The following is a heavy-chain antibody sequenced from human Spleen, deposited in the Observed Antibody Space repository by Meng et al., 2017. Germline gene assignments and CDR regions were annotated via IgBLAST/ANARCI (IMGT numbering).Heavy chain of an antibody. V-gene: IGHV4-34*01. CDR1: GESFRDYY. Sequence: QGPLQQWGACRLKPSETLSLAGVVSGESFRDYYWSGIRQPPGKGLEWIGEINNSGSTNYNPSLESRATISVDTSQNNLSLKLRYVTAADSAVYYCARGPTTMAHDFDYWGQGTLVTVSS. J-gene: IGHJ4*02. D-gene: IGHD4-11*01. CDR2: INNSGST. CDR3: ARGPTTMAHDFDY.